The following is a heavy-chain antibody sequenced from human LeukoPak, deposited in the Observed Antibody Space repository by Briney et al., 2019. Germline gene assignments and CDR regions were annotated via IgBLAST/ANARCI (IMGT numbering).Heavy chain of an antibody. D-gene: IGHD2-21*01. V-gene: IGHV1-69*02. CDR3: AETYCGGDCYSAADYYYYMDV. Sequence: ASVKVSCKASGGTFSSYTISWVRQAPGQGLEWMGRIIPILGIANYAQKFQGRVTITADKSTSTAYMELSSLRSEDAAVYYCAETYCGGDCYSAADYYYYMDVWGKGTTVTVSS. CDR1: GGTFSSYT. J-gene: IGHJ6*03. CDR2: IIPILGIA.